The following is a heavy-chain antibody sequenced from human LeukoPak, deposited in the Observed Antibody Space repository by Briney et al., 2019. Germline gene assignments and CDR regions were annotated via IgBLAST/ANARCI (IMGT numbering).Heavy chain of an antibody. CDR3: ARHPYSDGFDI. V-gene: IGHV4-34*01. D-gene: IGHD1-1*01. CDR2: INHSGST. CDR1: GGSFSGYY. J-gene: IGHJ3*02. Sequence: SETLSLTCAVYGGSFSGYYWSWIRQPPGKGLEWIGEINHSGSTNYNPSLKSRVTISVDTSKNQFSLKLNSVTAADTAVYYCARHPYSDGFDIWGQGTMVTISS.